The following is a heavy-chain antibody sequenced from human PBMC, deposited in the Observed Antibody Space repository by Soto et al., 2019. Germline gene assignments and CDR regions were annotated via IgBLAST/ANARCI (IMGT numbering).Heavy chain of an antibody. CDR3: ARESSSSGPDY. D-gene: IGHD6-13*01. CDR2: TSAYNGTT. J-gene: IGHJ4*02. V-gene: IGHV1-18*01. CDR1: GYTFTSSG. Sequence: QVQLVQSGAEVKKPGASVTVACKASGYTFTSSGLSLVRPSPVQGLEWMGWTSAYNGTTNYAQKLHGRVTMTTGTTTGKAYKELSTLRPDYAAVAYSARESSSSGPDYWGQGTLVTVSS.